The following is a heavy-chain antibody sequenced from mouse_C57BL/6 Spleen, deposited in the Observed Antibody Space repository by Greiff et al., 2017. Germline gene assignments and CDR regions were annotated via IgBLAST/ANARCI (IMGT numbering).Heavy chain of an antibody. V-gene: IGHV6-6*01. Sequence: EVQRVESGGGLVQPGGSMKLSCAASGFTFSDAWMDWVRQSPEKGLEWVAEIRNKANNHATYYAESVKGRFTISRDDSKSSVYLQMNSLRAEDTGIYYCTRLYYGSTVYYFDYWGQGTTLTVSS. CDR1: GFTFSDAW. CDR2: IRNKANNHAT. CDR3: TRLYYGSTVYYFDY. J-gene: IGHJ2*01. D-gene: IGHD1-1*01.